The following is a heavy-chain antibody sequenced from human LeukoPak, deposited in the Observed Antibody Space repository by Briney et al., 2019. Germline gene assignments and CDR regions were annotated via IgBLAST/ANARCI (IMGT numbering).Heavy chain of an antibody. D-gene: IGHD3-10*01. Sequence: GASVKVSCKASGYTYTNYGISWVRQAPGQGLEWMGGIIPIFGTANYAQKFQGRVTITADESKSTAYMELSSLRSEDTAVYYCARVTGLVRGLRETSTFDYWGQGTLVTVSS. CDR3: ARVTGLVRGLRETSTFDY. CDR1: GYTYTNYG. V-gene: IGHV1-69*13. J-gene: IGHJ4*02. CDR2: IIPIFGTA.